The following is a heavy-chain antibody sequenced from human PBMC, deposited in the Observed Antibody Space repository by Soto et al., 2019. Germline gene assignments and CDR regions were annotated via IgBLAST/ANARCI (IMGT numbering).Heavy chain of an antibody. CDR1: GDSISEYY. CDR2: VYYSGST. V-gene: IGHV4-59*01. D-gene: IGHD3-22*01. CDR3: ARGWDYYDSSGYYRPYDAFDI. Sequence: PSETLSLTCTVSGDSISEYYWSWIRQPPGKGLEWIGYVYYSGSTNSNNPSLKSRVAISVDTSKNEFSLKLSSVTAADTAVYYCARGWDYYDSSGYYRPYDAFDIWGQGTMVTVSS. J-gene: IGHJ3*02.